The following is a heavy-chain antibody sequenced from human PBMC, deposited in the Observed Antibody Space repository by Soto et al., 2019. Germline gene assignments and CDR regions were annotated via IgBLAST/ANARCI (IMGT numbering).Heavy chain of an antibody. J-gene: IGHJ6*02. Sequence: ASVKVSCKVSGYTLTELSMHWVRQAPGKGLEWMGIINPSGGSTSYAQKFQGRVTMTRDTSTSTAYMELRSLRSDDTAVYYCARDLPNSSGYYYPRWYYGMDVWGQGTTVTVSS. CDR3: ARDLPNSSGYYYPRWYYGMDV. D-gene: IGHD3-22*01. V-gene: IGHV1-46*01. CDR1: GYTLTELS. CDR2: INPSGGST.